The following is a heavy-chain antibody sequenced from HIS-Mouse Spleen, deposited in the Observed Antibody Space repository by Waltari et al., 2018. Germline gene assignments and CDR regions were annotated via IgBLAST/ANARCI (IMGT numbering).Heavy chain of an antibody. CDR1: GGSISSYY. CDR3: ARASRDLLLPRYFDL. V-gene: IGHV4-59*01. J-gene: IGHJ2*01. Sequence: QVQLQESGPGLVKPSETLSLTCTVPGGSISSYYLTWIRQPPGKGLDWIGYYSGSTNYNPSLKSRVTISVDTSKNQFSLKLSSVTAADTAVYYCARASRDLLLPRYFDLWGRGTLVTVSS. CDR2: YYSGST.